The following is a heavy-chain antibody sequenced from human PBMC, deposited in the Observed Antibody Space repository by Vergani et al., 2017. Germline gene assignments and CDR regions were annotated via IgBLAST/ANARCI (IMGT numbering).Heavy chain of an antibody. V-gene: IGHV4-59*01. J-gene: IGHJ6*02. CDR2: IYYSGST. Sequence: QVQLQESGPGLVKPSQTLSITCTVSGGSISSYYWSWIRQPPGKGLEWIGYIYYSGSTNYNPSLKSRVTISVDTSKNQFSLKLSSVTAADTAVYYCARGWSPIYYYGMDLWGQGSTVTVSS. CDR1: GGSISSYY. D-gene: IGHD3-3*01. CDR3: ARGWSPIYYYGMDL.